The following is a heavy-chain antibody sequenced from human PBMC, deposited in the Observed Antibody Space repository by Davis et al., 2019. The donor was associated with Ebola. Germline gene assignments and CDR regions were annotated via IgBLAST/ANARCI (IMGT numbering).Heavy chain of an antibody. D-gene: IGHD3-10*01. CDR3: RIWFREFQGMDV. CDR2: ISAYNGNT. Sequence: ASVKVSCKASGYTFTSYGISWVRQAPGQGLEWMGWISAYNGNTNYAQKLQGRVTMTTDTSTSTAYMELSSLRSEDTAVYYCRIWFREFQGMDVWGQGTTVTVSS. J-gene: IGHJ6*02. CDR1: GYTFTSYG. V-gene: IGHV1-18*01.